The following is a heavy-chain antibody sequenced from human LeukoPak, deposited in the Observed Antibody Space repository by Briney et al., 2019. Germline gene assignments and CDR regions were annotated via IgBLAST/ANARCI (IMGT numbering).Heavy chain of an antibody. D-gene: IGHD3-10*01. CDR2: IYYSGIT. CDR1: GGSISSSSYY. Sequence: PSETLSLTCTVSGGSISSSSYYWGWIRQPPGKGLEWIGSIYYSGITNYNPSLKSRVTISIDTSKNQFSLNLSSVTAADTAVYYCARAGFGLAPHRGTPFDYWGQGTLVTVSS. CDR3: ARAGFGLAPHRGTPFDY. V-gene: IGHV4-39*07. J-gene: IGHJ4*02.